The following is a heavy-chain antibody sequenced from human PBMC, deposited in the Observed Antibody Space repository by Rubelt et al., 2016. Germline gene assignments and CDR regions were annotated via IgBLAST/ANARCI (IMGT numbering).Heavy chain of an antibody. D-gene: IGHD1-26*01. CDR2: INPSGGGT. CDR1: GGTFSSYT. CDR3: AKDHVSVGASTH. V-gene: IGHV1-46*01. J-gene: IGHJ4*02. Sequence: QVQLVQSGTEGKQSGSSVKVSCKASGGTFSSYTVNWVRQAPGQVLEWLGIINPSGGGTSYAQKSQGRVTMTRDASTRTCDMELRSLRSDDTAVYYCAKDHVSVGASTHWGQGTLVTVSS.